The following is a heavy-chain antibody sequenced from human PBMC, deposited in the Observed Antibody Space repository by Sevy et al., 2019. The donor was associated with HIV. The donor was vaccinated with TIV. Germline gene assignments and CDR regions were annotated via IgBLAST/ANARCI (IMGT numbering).Heavy chain of an antibody. J-gene: IGHJ4*02. CDR3: ARGGPNKHQLDYFDY. CDR2: SGST. Sequence: SETLSLTCTVSGVSISPYYWAWIRQPPGKGLECIGFSGSTNYNPSLKTRVTTSVDTSKNQSSLKLSSVTAADTAIYYCARGGPNKHQLDYFDYWGQGTLVTVSS. V-gene: IGHV4-4*08. CDR1: GVSISPYY. D-gene: IGHD1-1*01.